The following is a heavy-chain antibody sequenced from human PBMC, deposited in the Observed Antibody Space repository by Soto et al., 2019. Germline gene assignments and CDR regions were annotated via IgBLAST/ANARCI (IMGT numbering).Heavy chain of an antibody. CDR2: INPSTGST. Sequence: ASVKVSCKASGYTFTSYYIHWVRQAPGQGLEWVGVINPSTGSTRYAEKFQGRVTMTRNTSISTAYMELSSLRSEDTAVYYCARAAYDSSGYYGLDVWGQGTTVTVSS. V-gene: IGHV1-46*01. D-gene: IGHD3-22*01. CDR3: ARAAYDSSGYYGLDV. J-gene: IGHJ6*02. CDR1: GYTFTSYY.